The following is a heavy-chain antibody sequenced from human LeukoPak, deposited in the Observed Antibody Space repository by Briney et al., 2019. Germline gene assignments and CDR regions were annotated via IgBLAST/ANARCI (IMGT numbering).Heavy chain of an antibody. J-gene: IGHJ4*02. CDR3: ARYCSNSNCHMFDY. CDR2: IYHSGSGSA. CDR1: GYSISSGYY. V-gene: IGHV4-38-2*01. Sequence: SETLSLTCAVYGYSISSGYYWGWIRQPPGKGLEWIGSIYHSGSGSAYYNPSLKSRVTISVDTSRDHFSLELSSVTAADTAAYYCARYCSNSNCHMFDYWGRGTLVTVSS. D-gene: IGHD2-2*01.